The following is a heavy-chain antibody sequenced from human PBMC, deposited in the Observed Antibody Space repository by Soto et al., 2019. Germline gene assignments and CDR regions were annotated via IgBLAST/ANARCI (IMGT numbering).Heavy chain of an antibody. D-gene: IGHD2-15*01. CDR3: SGCSGGACHQNYGMDV. CDR2: ISPSTSHI. J-gene: IGHJ6*02. V-gene: IGHV3-21*01. CDR1: GFTFSSCP. Sequence: EVHLGESGGGLVKPGGSLRLSCAVSGFTFSSCPMNWVRQAPGKGLGWVSSISPSTSHIYYADSVKGRFTISRDNAKNSLFLQMNSLRAEDTAVYYCSGCSGGACHQNYGMDVWGQGTTVTVSS.